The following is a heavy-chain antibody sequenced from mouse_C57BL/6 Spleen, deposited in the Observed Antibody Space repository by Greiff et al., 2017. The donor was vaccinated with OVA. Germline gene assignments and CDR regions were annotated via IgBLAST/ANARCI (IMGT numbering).Heavy chain of an antibody. CDR1: GYTFTSYW. CDR3: ARSGPITAVVAEGAMDY. J-gene: IGHJ4*01. Sequence: QVQLQQPGAELVMPGASVKLSCKASGYTFTSYWMHWVKQRPGQGLEWIGEIDPSDSYTNYNQKFKGKATLTADKSSSTAYMQLSSLTSEDSAVYYCARSGPITAVVAEGAMDYWGQGTSVTVSS. V-gene: IGHV1-69*01. CDR2: IDPSDSYT. D-gene: IGHD1-1*01.